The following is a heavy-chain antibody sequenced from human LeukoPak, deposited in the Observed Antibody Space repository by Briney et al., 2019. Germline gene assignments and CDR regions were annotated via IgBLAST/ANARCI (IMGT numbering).Heavy chain of an antibody. CDR2: ISGSGGST. CDR1: GFTFSSYA. Sequence: GGSLRLSCAASGFTFSSYAMSWVRQAPGKGLEWVSAISGSGGSTYYADSVKGRFTISRDNSKNTLYLQMNSLRAEDTAVYYCARDGLNYYYGMDVWGQGTTVTVSS. CDR3: ARDGLNYYYGMDV. V-gene: IGHV3-23*01. J-gene: IGHJ6*02.